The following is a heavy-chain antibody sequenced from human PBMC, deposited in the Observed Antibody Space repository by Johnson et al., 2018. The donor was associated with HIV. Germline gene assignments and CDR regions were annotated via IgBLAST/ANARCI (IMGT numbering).Heavy chain of an antibody. Sequence: VQLVESGGGLVQPGGSLRLSCAASGFTFSSYWMHWVRQAPGKGLVWVSRINSDGSSTSYADSVKGRFTISRDNSKNTLFLQMNSLRAEDTAVYYCAKDAAAAALRAFDNWGQGTMVTVSS. CDR1: GFTFSSYW. V-gene: IGHV3-74*01. J-gene: IGHJ3*02. CDR3: AKDAAAAALRAFDN. D-gene: IGHD6-13*01. CDR2: INSDGSST.